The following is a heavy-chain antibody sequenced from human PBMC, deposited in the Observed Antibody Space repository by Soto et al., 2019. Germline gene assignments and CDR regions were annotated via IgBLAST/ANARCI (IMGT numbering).Heavy chain of an antibody. CDR2: IIPIFGKA. D-gene: IGHD5-18*01. V-gene: IGHV1-69*01. CDR3: ARATVDTAIATYYYYGMDV. J-gene: IGHJ6*02. CDR1: GGTFSSYA. Sequence: QVQLVQSGAEVKKPGSSVKVSCKASGGTFSSYAISWVRQAPGQGLEWMGGIIPIFGKANYAQKFQGRVTITADESTSTAYMALSSLRSEDTAVYYGARATVDTAIATYYYYGMDVWGQGTTVTVSS.